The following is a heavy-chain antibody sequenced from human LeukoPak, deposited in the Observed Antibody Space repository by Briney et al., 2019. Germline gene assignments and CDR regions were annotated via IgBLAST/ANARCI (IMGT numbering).Heavy chain of an antibody. J-gene: IGHJ6*03. V-gene: IGHV4-4*07. CDR1: GGSISSYY. D-gene: IGHD6-25*01. CDR2: IYTSGST. CDR3: AKDFSSASYTYCYYYVDV. Sequence: SETLSLTCTVSGGSISSYYWCWIRHPAGKGLEWIGRIYTSGSTNNNPSLKSRVTMSVDTSKNQFSLKVSPVTATDTSIYYCAKDFSSASYTYCYYYVDVCGKGTTVTVSS.